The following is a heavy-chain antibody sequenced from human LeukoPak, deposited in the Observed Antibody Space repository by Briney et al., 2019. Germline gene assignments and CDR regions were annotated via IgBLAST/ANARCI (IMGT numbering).Heavy chain of an antibody. CDR3: EKDISSDIVRGNFDY. J-gene: IGHJ4*02. D-gene: IGHD3-10*01. Sequence: GGSLRLSCGVSGLSGLAFSNYAMSWVRQAPGKGLEWVSFISGSGAIIEYADSVKGRFTISRDNAKYTLFLQMNSLRAEDTAVYYCEKDISSDIVRGNFDYWGQGPLVPVSS. CDR1: GLAFSNYA. V-gene: IGHV3-23*01. CDR2: ISGSGAII.